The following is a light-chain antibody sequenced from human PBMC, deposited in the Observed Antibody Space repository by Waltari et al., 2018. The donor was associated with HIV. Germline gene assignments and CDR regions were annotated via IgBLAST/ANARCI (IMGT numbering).Light chain of an antibody. Sequence: SYELTQPPSVSVSPGQTARITCSGDALPKHYAYWYQQKPGQAPVLVIYKDSERPSGIPEGFAGSSSGTTVTLTISGVQAEDEADYYCQAADSSGTYKGNWVFGGGTKLTVL. CDR2: KDS. J-gene: IGLJ3*02. CDR3: QAADSSGTYKGNWV. CDR1: ALPKHY. V-gene: IGLV3-25*03.